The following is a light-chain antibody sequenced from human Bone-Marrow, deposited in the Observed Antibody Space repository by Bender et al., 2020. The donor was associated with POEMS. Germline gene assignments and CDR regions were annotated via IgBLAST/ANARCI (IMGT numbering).Light chain of an antibody. CDR1: SSDDGAHDS. V-gene: IGLV2-14*03. Sequence: QSVLTQPPSVSGAPGQRITISCTGTSSDDGAHDSISWYQQYPDKAPRLIIYAVTLRPSGVSTRFAGSNSGNTASLTISGLQPEDEADYYCSSFAGGSIVFGGGTRLTVL. CDR3: SSFAGGSIV. CDR2: AVT. J-gene: IGLJ2*01.